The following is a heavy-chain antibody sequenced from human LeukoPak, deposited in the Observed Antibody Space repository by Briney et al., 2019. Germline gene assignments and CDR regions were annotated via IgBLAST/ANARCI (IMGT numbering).Heavy chain of an antibody. Sequence: GGSLRLSCAASGFTFSSYAMSWARQAPGKGLEWVSAISGSGGSTYYADSVKGRFTISRDNSKNTLYLRMNSLRAEDTAVYYCAKVWRLVPAFDIWGQGTMVAVSS. D-gene: IGHD6-19*01. J-gene: IGHJ3*02. V-gene: IGHV3-23*01. CDR3: AKVWRLVPAFDI. CDR2: ISGSGGST. CDR1: GFTFSSYA.